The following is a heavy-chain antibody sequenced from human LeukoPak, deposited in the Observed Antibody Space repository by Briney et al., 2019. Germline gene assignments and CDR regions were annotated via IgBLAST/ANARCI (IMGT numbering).Heavy chain of an antibody. J-gene: IGHJ4*02. CDR3: ARQVATKPKYGFDS. Sequence: PSETLSLTCTVSGGSISTYYWTWIRQSPGKGLEWIGFIYYSGITKYNPSLESRVTISLDASKNQFSLRLSSVTAADTAVYYCARQVATKPKYGFDSWGQGTLVTVSS. CDR2: IYYSGIT. CDR1: GGSISTYY. V-gene: IGHV4-59*08. D-gene: IGHD5-24*01.